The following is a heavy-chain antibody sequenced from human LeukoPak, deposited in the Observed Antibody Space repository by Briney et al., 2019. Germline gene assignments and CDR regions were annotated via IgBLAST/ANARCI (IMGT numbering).Heavy chain of an antibody. Sequence: SETLSLTCTVSGGSFSSGTYYWSWTRQPPGKGLEWIGYIYYSGSTNYNPSLKSRVTVSVDTSKNQCSLKLSSVTTADTAVYYCTRSTNLEAFDIWGQGTMVTVSS. CDR1: GGSFSSGTYY. J-gene: IGHJ3*02. V-gene: IGHV4-61*01. D-gene: IGHD2-8*01. CDR2: IYYSGST. CDR3: TRSTNLEAFDI.